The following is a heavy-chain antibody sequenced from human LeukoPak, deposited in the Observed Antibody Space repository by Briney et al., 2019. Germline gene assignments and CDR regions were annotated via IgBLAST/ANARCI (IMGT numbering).Heavy chain of an antibody. CDR3: ARDLYSNAFDI. J-gene: IGHJ3*02. Sequence: GGSLRLSCAASGFTFSSYEMNWVRQAPGKGLEWVSYISSSGSTRYYADSVRGRFTISRDNAKNSLSLQMNSLRAEDTAVYYCARDLYSNAFDIWGQGTMVTVSS. V-gene: IGHV3-48*03. CDR1: GFTFSSYE. D-gene: IGHD2-21*01. CDR2: ISSSGSTR.